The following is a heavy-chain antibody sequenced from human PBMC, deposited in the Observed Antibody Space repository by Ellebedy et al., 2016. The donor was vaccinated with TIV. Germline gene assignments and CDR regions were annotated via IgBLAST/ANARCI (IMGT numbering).Heavy chain of an antibody. Sequence: AASVTVSCKASGYTFTDYYIHWVRPAPGQGLEWMGWINPNIGDTNYAQKFQGWVTMTWDTSISTAYMELSRLRSDDTAVYYCARGMGITTVYYYFAMDVWGHGTTVTVSS. V-gene: IGHV1-2*04. CDR2: INPNIGDT. J-gene: IGHJ6*02. CDR3: ARGMGITTVYYYFAMDV. D-gene: IGHD3-22*01. CDR1: GYTFTDYY.